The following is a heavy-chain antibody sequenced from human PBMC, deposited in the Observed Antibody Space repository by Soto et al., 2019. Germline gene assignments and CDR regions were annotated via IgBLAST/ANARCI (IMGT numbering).Heavy chain of an antibody. CDR2: IIPIFGTA. V-gene: IGHV1-69*01. CDR3: AREYRYDSSGYLNYLDY. Sequence: QVQLVQSGAEMKKPGSSVKVSCKASGGTFSSYAISWVRQAPGQGLEWMGGIIPIFGTANYAQKFQGRVTITADESTSTAYMELSSLRSEDTAVYYCAREYRYDSSGYLNYLDYWGQGTLVTVSS. D-gene: IGHD3-22*01. J-gene: IGHJ4*02. CDR1: GGTFSSYA.